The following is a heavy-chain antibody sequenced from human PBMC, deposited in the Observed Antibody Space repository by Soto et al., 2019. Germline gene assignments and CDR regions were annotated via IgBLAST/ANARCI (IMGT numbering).Heavy chain of an antibody. CDR2: IDPSDSYT. V-gene: IGHV5-10-1*01. Sequence: PGESLKISCKGSGYSFTSYWISWVRQMPGKGLEWMGRIDPSDSYTNYSPSFQGHVTISADKSISTAYLQWSSLKASDTAMYYCASRIVGATRRLVDYWGQGTLVTVSS. CDR3: ASRIVGATRRLVDY. CDR1: GYSFTSYW. D-gene: IGHD1-26*01. J-gene: IGHJ4*02.